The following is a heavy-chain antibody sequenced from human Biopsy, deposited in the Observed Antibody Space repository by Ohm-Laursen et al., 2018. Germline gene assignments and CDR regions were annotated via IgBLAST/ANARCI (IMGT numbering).Heavy chain of an antibody. J-gene: IGHJ4*02. D-gene: IGHD3-3*01. CDR1: GYTFTGDY. CDR2: IDPKTGGT. CDR3: AKDLLEWSVPS. V-gene: IGHV1-2*02. Sequence: AASVKVSCKASGYTFTGDYIHWVRQAPGQGLEWMGWIDPKTGGTEYAQKFRGRFTMTRDTSISTMYMDLSSLRSDDTAVYYCAKDLLEWSVPSWGQGTLVTVSS.